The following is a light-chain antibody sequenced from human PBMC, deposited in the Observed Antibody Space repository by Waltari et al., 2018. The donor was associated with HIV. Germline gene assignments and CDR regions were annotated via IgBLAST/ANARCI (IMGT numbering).Light chain of an antibody. V-gene: IGKV3-15*01. CDR3: QQYHNWPYT. CDR2: AAS. J-gene: IGKJ2*01. Sequence: EIVMTQSPVKLSVSPGERATLSCRASQSISSKLAWYQQQPGQPPRLVIYAASTRATGIPARFSGSGSGTYFTLTISSLQSEDFAVYYCQQYHNWPYTFGQGTKLDIK. CDR1: QSISSK.